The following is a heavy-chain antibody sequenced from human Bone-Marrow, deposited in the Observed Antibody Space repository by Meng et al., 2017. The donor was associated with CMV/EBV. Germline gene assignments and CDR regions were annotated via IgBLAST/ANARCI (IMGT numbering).Heavy chain of an antibody. J-gene: IGHJ6*01. CDR3: AREGDYGGNSGFNYYGMDV. CDR1: GGTFSSYA. CDR2: IIPIFGTA. V-gene: IGHV1-69*05. Sequence: SVKVSCKASGGTFSSYAISWVRQAPGQGLEWMGGIIPIFGTANYAQKFQGRVTITTDESTSTAYMELSSLRSEDTAVYYCAREGDYGGNSGFNYYGMDVWGQGTTVTVYS. D-gene: IGHD4-23*01.